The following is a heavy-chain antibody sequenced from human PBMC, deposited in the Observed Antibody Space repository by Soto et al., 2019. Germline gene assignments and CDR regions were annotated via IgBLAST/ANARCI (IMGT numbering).Heavy chain of an antibody. Sequence: VGSLRLSCAASGFTFSSYGMHWVRQAPGKGLEWVAVISYDGSNKYYADSVKGRFTISRDNSKNTLYLQMNSLSAEDTAVYYCAKEEFTMIVVVTPGAFDIWGQGTMVTVSS. D-gene: IGHD3-22*01. J-gene: IGHJ3*02. CDR2: ISYDGSNK. CDR1: GFTFSSYG. V-gene: IGHV3-30*18. CDR3: AKEEFTMIVVVTPGAFDI.